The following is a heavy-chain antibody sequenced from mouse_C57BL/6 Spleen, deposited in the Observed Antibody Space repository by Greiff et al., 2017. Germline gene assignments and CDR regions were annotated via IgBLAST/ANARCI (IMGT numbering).Heavy chain of an antibody. CDR3: ARAATVVATGGYFDV. D-gene: IGHD1-1*01. CDR2: IYPRSGNT. Sequence: QVQLQQSGAELARPGASVKLSCKASGYTFTSYGISWVKQRTGQGLEWIGEIYPRSGNTSSNEKFKGQATLTADKSSSTAYMALRSLTSEDAAVYFCARAATVVATGGYFDVGGTGTTGTVSS. J-gene: IGHJ1*03. V-gene: IGHV1-81*01. CDR1: GYTFTSYG.